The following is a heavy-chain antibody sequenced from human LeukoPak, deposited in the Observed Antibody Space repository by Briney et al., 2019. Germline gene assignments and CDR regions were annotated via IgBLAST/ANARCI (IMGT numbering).Heavy chain of an antibody. Sequence: GESLKISCKGSGYSFTSYWIGWVRQMPGKGLEWMGIIYPSDSDTRYSPSFQGQVTISADKSISAAYLQWSSLKASDTAMYYCARLFYSGYDFWSGYPYFDYWGQGTLVTVSS. V-gene: IGHV5-51*01. J-gene: IGHJ4*02. CDR1: GYSFTSYW. D-gene: IGHD3-3*01. CDR2: IYPSDSDT. CDR3: ARLFYSGYDFWSGYPYFDY.